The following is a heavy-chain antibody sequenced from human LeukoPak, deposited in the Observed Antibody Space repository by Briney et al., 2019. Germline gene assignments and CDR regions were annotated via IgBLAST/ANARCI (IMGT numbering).Heavy chain of an antibody. J-gene: IGHJ6*03. Sequence: GGSLRLSCAASEFTFFTYWMTWVRQAPGKGLEWVANIKQDGSEKYYVDSVKGRFTISRDNAKNSLYLQMNSQRVEDTAVYYCAELGITMIGGVWGKGTTVTIS. CDR3: AELGITMIGGV. D-gene: IGHD3-10*02. CDR2: IKQDGSEK. CDR1: EFTFFTYW. V-gene: IGHV3-7*01.